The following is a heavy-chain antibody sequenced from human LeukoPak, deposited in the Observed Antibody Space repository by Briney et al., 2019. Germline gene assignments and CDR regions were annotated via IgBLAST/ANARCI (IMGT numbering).Heavy chain of an antibody. CDR1: GGSISSSSYY. CDR2: IYYSGST. J-gene: IGHJ5*02. D-gene: IGHD3-3*01. Sequence: SETLSLTCTVSGGSISSSSYYWGWIRQPPGKGLEWIVSIYYSGSTYYNPSLKSRVTISVDTSKNQFSLKLSSVTAADTAVYYCARERDFWSGYYGNAPNWFDPWGQGTLVTASS. V-gene: IGHV4-39*07. CDR3: ARERDFWSGYYGNAPNWFDP.